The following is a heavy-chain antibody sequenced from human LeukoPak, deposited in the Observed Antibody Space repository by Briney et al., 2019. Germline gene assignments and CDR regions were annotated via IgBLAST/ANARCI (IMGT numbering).Heavy chain of an antibody. J-gene: IGHJ5*02. V-gene: IGHV3-30*04. D-gene: IGHD3-22*01. CDR1: GFTFSSYA. Sequence: PGGSLRLSCAASGFTFSSYAMHWVRQAPGKGLEWVAVISYDGSNKYYADSVKGRFTISRDNSKNTLYLQMNSLRAEDTAVYYCARVTYYYDSSGYRDWFDPWGQGTLVTVSS. CDR2: ISYDGSNK. CDR3: ARVTYYYDSSGYRDWFDP.